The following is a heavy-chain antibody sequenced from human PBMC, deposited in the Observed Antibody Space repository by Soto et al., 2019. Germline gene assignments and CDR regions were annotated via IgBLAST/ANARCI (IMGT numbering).Heavy chain of an antibody. CDR1: GYTFTSYD. Sequence: TSVKVSCKASGYTFTSYDINGVRQATGPGLEWVGWMNPNSGNRGYAQKLQGRVTMTRNTSIRTAYMELSSLRSEDTAVYYCARGVVISSTSCQSAAYSSSSDAREDAFGIWSRGTRVPLS. J-gene: IGHJ3*02. CDR3: ARGVVISSTSCQSAAYSSSSDAREDAFGI. D-gene: IGHD6-13*01. CDR2: MNPNSGNR. V-gene: IGHV1-8*01.